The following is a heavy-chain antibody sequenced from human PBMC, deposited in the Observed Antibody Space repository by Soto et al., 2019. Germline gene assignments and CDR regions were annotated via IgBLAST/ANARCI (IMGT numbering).Heavy chain of an antibody. Sequence: SETLSLTCTFSCGSISSSSYYWGWIRQPPGKGLEWIGSIYYSGSTYYNPSLKSRVTISVDTSKNQFSLKLSSVTAADTAVYYCARRYGDYDYWGQGTLVTVSS. CDR3: ARRYGDYDY. CDR2: IYYSGST. J-gene: IGHJ4*02. V-gene: IGHV4-39*01. D-gene: IGHD4-17*01. CDR1: CGSISSSSYY.